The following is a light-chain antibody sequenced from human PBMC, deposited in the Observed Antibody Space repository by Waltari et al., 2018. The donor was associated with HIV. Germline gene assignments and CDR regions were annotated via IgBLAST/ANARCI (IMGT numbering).Light chain of an antibody. J-gene: IGLJ1*01. CDR1: SSNVGIDDL. Sequence: QSALTQPASVSGSPGQSITISCTGPSSNVGIDDLVSWYQQQPGEAPKLIIYEVTKRPSGVSNRFSGSKSGNTASLTISGLQAEDEADYYCCSCPRSGIRYVFGTGTKVTVL. CDR2: EVT. CDR3: CSCPRSGIRYV. V-gene: IGLV2-23*02.